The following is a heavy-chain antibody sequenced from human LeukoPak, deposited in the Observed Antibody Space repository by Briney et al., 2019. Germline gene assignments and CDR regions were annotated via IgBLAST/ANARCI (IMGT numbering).Heavy chain of an antibody. CDR1: GFTFDDYA. CDR3: AKDKGSGWYGAEYYFDY. V-gene: IGHV3-9*01. CDR2: ISCNSGSI. D-gene: IGHD6-19*01. J-gene: IGHJ4*02. Sequence: GRSLRLSCAASGFTFDDYAMHWVRQAPGKGLEWVSGISCNSGSIGYADSVKGRFTISRDNAKNSLYLQMNSLRAEDTALYYCAKDKGSGWYGAEYYFDYWGQGNLVTVSS.